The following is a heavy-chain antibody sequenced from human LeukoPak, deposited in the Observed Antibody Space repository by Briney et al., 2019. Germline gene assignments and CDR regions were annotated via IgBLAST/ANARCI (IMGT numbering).Heavy chain of an antibody. V-gene: IGHV3-7*01. CDR1: GFTFGTYW. D-gene: IGHD2-21*02. CDR2: IKQDGSEK. CDR3: ADGDRFDY. Sequence: PWGSLRLSCATSGFTFGTYWMSWVRQAPGKGLEWVANIKQDGSEKYYVDSVKGRFTISRDNAKNSLYLQMNSLRAEDTAVYYCADGDRFDYWGQGTLVTVSS. J-gene: IGHJ4*02.